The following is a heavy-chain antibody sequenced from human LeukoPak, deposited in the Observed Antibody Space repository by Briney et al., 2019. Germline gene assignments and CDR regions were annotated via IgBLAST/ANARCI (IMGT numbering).Heavy chain of an antibody. CDR2: IYPGDSDS. V-gene: IGHV5-51*01. Sequence: GESLKISCKGSGYSFTNYWISWVRQMPGKGLEWMVIIYPGDSDSRYSPSFQGQVTISAGKSISTAYLQWSSLKASDTAIYYCARPKGLYYYGSGSFSFDYWGQGTLVTVSS. CDR1: GYSFTNYW. CDR3: ARPKGLYYYGSGSFSFDY. J-gene: IGHJ4*02. D-gene: IGHD3-10*01.